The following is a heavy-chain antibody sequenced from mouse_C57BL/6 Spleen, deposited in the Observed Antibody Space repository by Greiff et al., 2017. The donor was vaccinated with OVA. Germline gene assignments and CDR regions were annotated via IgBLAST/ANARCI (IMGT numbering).Heavy chain of an antibody. V-gene: IGHV1-82*01. D-gene: IGHD2-10*01. CDR2: IYPGDGDT. CDR1: GYAFSSSW. J-gene: IGHJ4*01. CDR3: ARSYFYYAMDY. Sequence: LQESGPELVKPGASVKISCKASGYAFSSSWMNWVKQRPGKGLEWIGRIYPGDGDTNYNGKFKGKATLTADKSSSTAYMQLSSLTSEDSAVYFCARSYFYYAMDYWGQGTSVTVSS.